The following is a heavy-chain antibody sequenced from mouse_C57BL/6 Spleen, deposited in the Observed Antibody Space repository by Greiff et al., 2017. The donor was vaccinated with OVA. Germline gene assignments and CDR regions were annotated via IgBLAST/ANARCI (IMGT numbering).Heavy chain of an antibody. V-gene: IGHV1-4*01. J-gene: IGHJ2*01. CDR1: GYTFTSYT. CDR2: INPSSGYT. D-gene: IGHD1-1*01. CDR3: ATSDYYGSSPYYFDY. Sequence: VQLQQSGAELARPGASVKMSCKASGYTFTSYTMHWVKQRPGQGLEWIGYINPSSGYTKYNQKFKDKATLTADKSSSTAYMQLSSLTSEDSAVYYCATSDYYGSSPYYFDYWGQGTTLTVSS.